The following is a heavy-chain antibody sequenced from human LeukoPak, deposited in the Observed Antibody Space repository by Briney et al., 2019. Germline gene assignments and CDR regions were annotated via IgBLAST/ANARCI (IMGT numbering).Heavy chain of an antibody. CDR2: INHSGST. V-gene: IGHV4-34*01. CDR1: GGSFSGYY. CDR3: ARALESLYYYYYYMDV. J-gene: IGHJ6*03. Sequence: SETLSLTCAVYGGSFSGYYWSWIRQPPGKGLEWIGEINHSGSTNYNPPLKSRVTISVDTSKNQFSLKLSSVTAADTAVYYCARALESLYYYYYYMDVWGKGTTVTVSS. D-gene: IGHD1-1*01.